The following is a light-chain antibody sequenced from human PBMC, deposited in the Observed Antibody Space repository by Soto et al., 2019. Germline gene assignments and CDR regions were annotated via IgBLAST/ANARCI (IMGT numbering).Light chain of an antibody. Sequence: DIQMTQSPSSLSASVGDRITITCLASQSIGSYLNWYQRKPGRAPNLLIYAAYSLQSGVPSRFSGSGSGTDFTLTISGLRPEDFATYDCQQSFSAPLSFGQGTKLEIK. V-gene: IGKV1-39*01. CDR2: AAY. CDR1: QSIGSY. CDR3: QQSFSAPLS. J-gene: IGKJ2*01.